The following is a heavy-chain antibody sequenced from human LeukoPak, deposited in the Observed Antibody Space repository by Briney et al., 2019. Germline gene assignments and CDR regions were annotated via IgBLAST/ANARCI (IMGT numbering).Heavy chain of an antibody. Sequence: PGGSLRLSCAASGFTFSSYAMHWVRQAPGKGLEWVAVISYDGSNKYYADSVKGRYTISRDNSKNTLYLKMNSLRAEDTAVYYCARDRYSRYYYGSGSFLGWFDPWGQGTLVTVSS. V-gene: IGHV3-30-3*01. D-gene: IGHD3-10*01. CDR3: ARDRYSRYYYGSGSFLGWFDP. CDR2: ISYDGSNK. J-gene: IGHJ5*02. CDR1: GFTFSSYA.